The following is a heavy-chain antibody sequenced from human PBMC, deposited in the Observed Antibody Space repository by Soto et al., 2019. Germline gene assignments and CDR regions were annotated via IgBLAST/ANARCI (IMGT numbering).Heavy chain of an antibody. CDR2: IIPIFGTA. Sequence: QVQLVQSGAEVKKPGSSVKVSCKASGGTFSSYAISWVRQAPGQGLEWMGGIIPIFGTANYAQKFQGRVTITADESTSTAYMEVSSLRSEDTAGYYCARVGIFGVVIETDRDAFDIWGQGTMVTVSS. J-gene: IGHJ3*02. CDR1: GGTFSSYA. V-gene: IGHV1-69*12. CDR3: ARVGIFGVVIETDRDAFDI. D-gene: IGHD3-3*01.